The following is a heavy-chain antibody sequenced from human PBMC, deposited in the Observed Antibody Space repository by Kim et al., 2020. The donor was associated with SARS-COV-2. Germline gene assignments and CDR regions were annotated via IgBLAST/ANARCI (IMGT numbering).Heavy chain of an antibody. CDR2: IYYTGST. CDR1: GGSVSSGTYY. CDR3: ARAEDGSGSYYNGGWF. D-gene: IGHD3-10*01. J-gene: IGHJ5*01. V-gene: IGHV4-61*01. Sequence: SETLSLTCTVSGGSVSSGTYYWSWIRQPPGKGLEWIGYIYYTGSTNYNPSLKSRVTISVDTSKNQFSLKLSSVTAADTAVYYCARAEDGSGSYYNGGWF.